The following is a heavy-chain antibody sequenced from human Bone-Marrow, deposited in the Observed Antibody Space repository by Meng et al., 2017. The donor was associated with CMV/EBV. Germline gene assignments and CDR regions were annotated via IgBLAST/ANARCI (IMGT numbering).Heavy chain of an antibody. CDR2: ISGSGGST. CDR3: AKGHPYYYDSSGLDY. D-gene: IGHD3-22*01. V-gene: IGHV3-23*01. Sequence: GESLKISCAVSGFTVFSKYMNWVRQAPGKGLEWVSAISGSGGSTYYADSVKGRFTISRDNSKNTLYLQMNSLRAEDTAVYYCAKGHPYYYDSSGLDYWGQGTLVTVSS. CDR1: GFTVFSKY. J-gene: IGHJ4*02.